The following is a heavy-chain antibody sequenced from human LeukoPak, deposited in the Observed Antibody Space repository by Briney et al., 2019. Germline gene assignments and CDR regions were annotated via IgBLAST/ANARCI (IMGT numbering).Heavy chain of an antibody. CDR3: ARGRVHSWSDAFDI. CDR1: GYTFTGHY. CDR2: INSDSGGT. Sequence: GASVKVSCKASGYTFTGHYMHWVRQAPGQGLEWMGWINSDSGGTKYAQKFQGSVIMTRVTSISTAYMELSRLKSDDTAVYYCARGRVHSWSDAFDIWGQGTTVPVSS. D-gene: IGHD1-1*01. J-gene: IGHJ3*02. V-gene: IGHV1-2*02.